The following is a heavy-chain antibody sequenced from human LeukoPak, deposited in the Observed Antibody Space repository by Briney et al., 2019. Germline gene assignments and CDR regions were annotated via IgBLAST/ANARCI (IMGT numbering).Heavy chain of an antibody. D-gene: IGHD3-3*01. J-gene: IGHJ4*02. CDR1: GGSLSSYY. CDR2: IYYRGNT. Sequence: SETLSLTCTVSGGSLSSYYWSWIRQPPGKGLEWIGYIYYRGNTNYNPSLKSRVTISVDTSKNQFSLKLSSVSAADTAVYYCARHIFDFGVVYYFDSWGQGTLVTVSS. V-gene: IGHV4-59*08. CDR3: ARHIFDFGVVYYFDS.